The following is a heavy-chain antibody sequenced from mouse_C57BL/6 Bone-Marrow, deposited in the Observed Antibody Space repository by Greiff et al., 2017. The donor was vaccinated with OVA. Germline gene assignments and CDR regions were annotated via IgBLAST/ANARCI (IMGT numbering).Heavy chain of an antibody. CDR2: IYPGDGDT. D-gene: IGHD2-2*01. J-gene: IGHJ3*01. CDR1: GYAFSSYW. CDR3: AREGSTMVTPAWFAY. Sequence: QVQLKQSGAELVKPGASVKISCKASGYAFSSYWMNWVKQRPGKGLEWIGQIYPGDGDTNYNGKFKGKATLTADKSSSTAYMQLSSLTSEDSAVYFCAREGSTMVTPAWFAYWGQGTLVTVSA. V-gene: IGHV1-80*01.